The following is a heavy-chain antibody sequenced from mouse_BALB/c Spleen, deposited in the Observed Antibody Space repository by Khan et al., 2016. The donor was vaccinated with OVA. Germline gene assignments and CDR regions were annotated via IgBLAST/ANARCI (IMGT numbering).Heavy chain of an antibody. V-gene: IGHV9-4*02. Sequence: QIQLVQSGPELKKPGATVRISCKASGYTFTTAGMQWVQKMPGKGLKWIGWINTHSGVPKYAEDFKGRFAFSVETSASTVYLQITNLKYEDTATYVCAGGGAAYYSDDGGSMDYWGQGTTVTVSS. CDR1: GYTFTTAG. CDR2: INTHSGVP. J-gene: IGHJ4*01. CDR3: AGGGAAYYSDDGGSMDY. D-gene: IGHD2-12*01.